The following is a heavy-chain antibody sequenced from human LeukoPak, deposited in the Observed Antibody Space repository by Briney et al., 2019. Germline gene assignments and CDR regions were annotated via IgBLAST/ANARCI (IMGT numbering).Heavy chain of an antibody. D-gene: IGHD3-3*01. CDR3: AKGHYDFRDY. CDR2: ITGDDST. J-gene: IGHJ4*02. V-gene: IGHV3-23*01. Sequence: GGSLRLSCAASGFTFGTFAFSWVRQAPGKGLEWVSSITGDDSTYYADSVKGRFTISRDTSSNTLYLQMNSLRAEDTALYYCAKGHYDFRDYWGQGTLVTVPS. CDR1: GFTFGTFA.